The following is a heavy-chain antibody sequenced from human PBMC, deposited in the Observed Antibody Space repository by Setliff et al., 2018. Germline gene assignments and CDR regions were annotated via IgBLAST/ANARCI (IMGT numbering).Heavy chain of an antibody. CDR3: ARDPAEKPGMDY. Sequence: GGSLRLSCAASGFTFSSYEMNWVRQAPGKGLEWVSYISSSGSTIYYADSVKGRFTVSSDNAKNSLYLQMNSLRAEDTAVYYCARDPAEKPGMDYWGQGTLVTVSS. D-gene: IGHD2-15*01. CDR1: GFTFSSYE. J-gene: IGHJ4*02. V-gene: IGHV3-48*03. CDR2: ISSSGSTI.